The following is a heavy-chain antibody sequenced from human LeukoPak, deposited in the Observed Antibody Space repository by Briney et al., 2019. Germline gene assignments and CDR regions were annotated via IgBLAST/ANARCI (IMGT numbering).Heavy chain of an antibody. CDR3: ARGLESITMIVVDPYYFDY. D-gene: IGHD3-22*01. Sequence: PGGSLGLSCAASGFTFSDYYMSWIRQAPGKGLEWVSYISSSGSTIYYADSVKGRFTISRDNAKNSLYLQMNSLRAEDTAVYYCARGLESITMIVVDPYYFDYWGQGTLVTVSS. J-gene: IGHJ4*02. CDR2: ISSSGSTI. CDR1: GFTFSDYY. V-gene: IGHV3-11*01.